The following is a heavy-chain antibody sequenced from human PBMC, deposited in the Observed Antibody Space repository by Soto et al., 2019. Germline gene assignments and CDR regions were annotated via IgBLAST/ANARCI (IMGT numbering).Heavy chain of an antibody. Sequence: QVQLQESGPGLVKPSQTLSLTCTVSGGSISSGDYYWSWIRQPPGKGLEWIGYIYYSGSTFYNPSLKSRXXIXVXXSKNQFSLKLSSVTAADTAVYYCARDSGGYCYFDYWGQGTQVTVPS. CDR2: IYYSGST. CDR1: GGSISSGDYY. J-gene: IGHJ4*02. V-gene: IGHV4-30-4*01. D-gene: IGHD3-22*01. CDR3: ARDSGGYCYFDY.